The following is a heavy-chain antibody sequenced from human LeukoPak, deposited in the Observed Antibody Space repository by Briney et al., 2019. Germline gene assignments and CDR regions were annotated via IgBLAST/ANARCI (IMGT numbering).Heavy chain of an antibody. CDR1: GLTVSSHY. J-gene: IGHJ4*02. Sequence: GGSLRLSCAASGLTVSSHYMSWVRQAPGKGLEWVSIFYSGGSTYYADSVKGRFIISRDNSKNTVYLQMNSLRAEDTAVYYCARAQYSSSWYDYWGQGTLVTVSS. CDR2: FYSGGST. D-gene: IGHD6-13*01. V-gene: IGHV3-53*01. CDR3: ARAQYSSSWYDY.